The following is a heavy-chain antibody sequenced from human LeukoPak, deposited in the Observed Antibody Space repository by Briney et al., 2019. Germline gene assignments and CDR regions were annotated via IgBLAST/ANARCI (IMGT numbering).Heavy chain of an antibody. Sequence: NPSETLSLICTVSGGSISSYYWSWIRQPPGKGLEWIGYIYYSGSTNYNPSLKSRVTIPVDTSKNQFSLKLSSVTAADTAVYYCARLDYDSSGYYWWYFDYWGQGTLVTVSS. V-gene: IGHV4-59*08. CDR1: GGSISSYY. CDR2: IYYSGST. D-gene: IGHD3-22*01. CDR3: ARLDYDSSGYYWWYFDY. J-gene: IGHJ4*02.